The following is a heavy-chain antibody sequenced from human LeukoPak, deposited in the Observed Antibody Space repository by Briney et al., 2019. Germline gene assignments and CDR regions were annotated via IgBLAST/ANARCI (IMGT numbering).Heavy chain of an antibody. J-gene: IGHJ6*02. V-gene: IGHV3-7*03. D-gene: IGHD6-19*01. CDR2: IKQDGSDK. Sequence: GGSLRLSCAASGFTLSNFWMSWVRQAPGKGLEWVANIKQDGSDKNYMDSVKGRFTISRDNAKNSLYLQMNSLRDEDTALYYCARGGRAVAGVRFYYNGMDVWGQGTTVTVSS. CDR3: ARGGRAVAGVRFYYNGMDV. CDR1: GFTLSNFW.